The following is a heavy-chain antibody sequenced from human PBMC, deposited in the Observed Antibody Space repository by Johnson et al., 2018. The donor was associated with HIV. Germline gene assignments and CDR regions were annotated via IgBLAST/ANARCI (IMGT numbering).Heavy chain of an antibody. CDR3: AKWSDI. J-gene: IGHJ3*02. CDR2: IKQEGSEE. V-gene: IGHV3-7*03. CDR1: GFTFDDYG. D-gene: IGHD2-8*01. Sequence: VQLVESGGGVVRPGGSLRLSCAASGFTFDDYGMSWVRQAPGKGLEWVGNIKQEGSEEYYVDSVKGRFTISRDNSQNTLYLQMNRLRVEDTAVYYCAKWSDIWGQGTMVTVSS.